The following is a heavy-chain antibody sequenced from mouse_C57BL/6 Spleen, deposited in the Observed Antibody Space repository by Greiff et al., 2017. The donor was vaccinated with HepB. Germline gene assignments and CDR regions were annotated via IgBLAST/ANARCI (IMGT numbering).Heavy chain of an antibody. CDR2: IRNKANGYTS. CDR3: ARFTRWYFDV. Sequence: EVKLQESGGGLVQPGGSLSLSCAASGFTFTDYYMSWVRQPPGKALEWLGFIRNKANGYTSDYSASVKGRFTISRDNSQSILYLQMKALRAEDSATYYCARFTRWYFDVWGTGTTVTVSS. CDR1: GFTFTDYY. V-gene: IGHV7-3*01. J-gene: IGHJ1*03.